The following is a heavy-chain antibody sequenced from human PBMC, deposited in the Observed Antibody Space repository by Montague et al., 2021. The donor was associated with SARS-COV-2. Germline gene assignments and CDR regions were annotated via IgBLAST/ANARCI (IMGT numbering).Heavy chain of an antibody. J-gene: IGHJ3*01. D-gene: IGHD5-24*01. V-gene: IGHV4-39*07. CDR2: IYYRGST. CDR1: GGSISSSSYY. Sequence: SETLSLTCTVSGGSISSSSYYWAWIRQPPGKGLEWIGSIYYRGSTYYNPSLKSRVIISVDTSKNQFSLNLSSVTAADPAVYFCARLSGYNSFDAFDLWGPGTMVTVSS. CDR3: ARLSGYNSFDAFDL.